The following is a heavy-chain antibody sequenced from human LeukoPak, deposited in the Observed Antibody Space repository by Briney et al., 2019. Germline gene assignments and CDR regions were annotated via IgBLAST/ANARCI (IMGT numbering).Heavy chain of an antibody. CDR1: GFIFSTFR. Sequence: GGSLRLSCAASGFIFSTFRMNWVRQAPGKGLEWISYINPSSTTFYYADSVKSRFTISRDDAKNSLYLQMNSLRDGDTAIYYCAVDHTSGTIYHGLDVWGQGTTVTVSS. J-gene: IGHJ6*02. V-gene: IGHV3-48*02. CDR3: AVDHTSGTIYHGLDV. D-gene: IGHD2-8*01. CDR2: INPSSTTF.